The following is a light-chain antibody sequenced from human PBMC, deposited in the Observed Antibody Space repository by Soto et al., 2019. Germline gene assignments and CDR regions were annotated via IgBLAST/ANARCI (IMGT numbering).Light chain of an antibody. CDR3: HQYGTSPQT. Sequence: EIVFTQSPYTLSLSPGERATLSCRASQSVGNNFLAWYQQKPGQAPTLLIYDASSRASGLPDRFSGSGSETDFTLTVSRLELEDFAVYFCHQYGTSPQTFGQGTKVDIK. V-gene: IGKV3-20*01. CDR2: DAS. J-gene: IGKJ1*01. CDR1: QSVGNNF.